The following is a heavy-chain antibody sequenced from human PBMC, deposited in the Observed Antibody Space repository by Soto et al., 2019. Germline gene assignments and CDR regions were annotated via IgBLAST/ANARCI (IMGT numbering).Heavy chain of an antibody. CDR3: ARAWVTMVRGTNQVGGSFDY. V-gene: IGHV1-69*01. D-gene: IGHD3-10*01. Sequence: QVQLVQSGAEVKKPGSSVKVSCKASGATFSSYAISWVRQTPGQGLVWMGGIIPIFGTANYAQKFQGKVTITADESTSTAYMELSSRRSEDTAVYYCARAWVTMVRGTNQVGGSFDYWGQGTLVTVAS. J-gene: IGHJ4*02. CDR2: IIPIFGTA. CDR1: GATFSSYA.